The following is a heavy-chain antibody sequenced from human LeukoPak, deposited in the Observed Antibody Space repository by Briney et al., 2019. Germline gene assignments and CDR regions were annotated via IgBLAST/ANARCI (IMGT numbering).Heavy chain of an antibody. Sequence: ASVKVSCKASGYTFTGYYMHWVRQAPGQGLEWMGWINPNSGGTNYAQKFQGRVTMTRDTSISTAYMELSRLRSDDTAVYYCARARSSGWYNLVYWGQGTLVTVSS. V-gene: IGHV1-2*02. CDR1: GYTFTGYY. D-gene: IGHD6-19*01. CDR2: INPNSGGT. CDR3: ARARSSGWYNLVY. J-gene: IGHJ4*02.